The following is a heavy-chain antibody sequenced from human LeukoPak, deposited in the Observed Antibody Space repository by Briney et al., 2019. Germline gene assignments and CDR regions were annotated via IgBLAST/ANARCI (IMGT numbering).Heavy chain of an antibody. J-gene: IGHJ3*02. D-gene: IGHD5-12*01. Sequence: GRSLRLSCAASGFTFSSYAMQWVRQAPGKGLERVAVISYDGSNKDYADSVKGRFTISRDNSKNTLYLQMNSLRAEDTAVYYCARDIENVDIVATGGPIWGQGTMVTVSS. V-gene: IGHV3-30-3*01. CDR3: ARDIENVDIVATGGPI. CDR1: GFTFSSYA. CDR2: ISYDGSNK.